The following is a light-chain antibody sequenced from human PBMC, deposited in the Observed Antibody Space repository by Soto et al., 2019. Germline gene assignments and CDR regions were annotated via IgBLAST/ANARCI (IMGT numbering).Light chain of an antibody. CDR1: QSVSSSY. CDR2: GAS. Sequence: EIVLTQSPGTLSLSPGERATLSCRASQSVSSSYLAWYQQKPGQAPRLLLYGASSRATGIPARCSGSGSGTDFTLTISSLETEEFAVYDCQQYDSSPRTFGQGTKVEIK. J-gene: IGKJ1*01. CDR3: QQYDSSPRT. V-gene: IGKV3-20*01.